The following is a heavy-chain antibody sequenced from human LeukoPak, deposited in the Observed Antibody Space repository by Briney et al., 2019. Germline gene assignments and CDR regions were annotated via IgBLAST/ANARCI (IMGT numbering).Heavy chain of an antibody. V-gene: IGHV1-2*02. CDR1: GYTFTGYY. Sequence: ASVKVSCKASGYTFTGYYMHWVRQAPGQGLEWMGWINPNSGGTHYAQKFQGRVTMTRDTSISTAYMELSRLRSDDTAVYYRVNYDSSGLGAFDIWGQGTMVTVSS. J-gene: IGHJ3*02. CDR2: INPNSGGT. D-gene: IGHD3-22*01. CDR3: VNYDSSGLGAFDI.